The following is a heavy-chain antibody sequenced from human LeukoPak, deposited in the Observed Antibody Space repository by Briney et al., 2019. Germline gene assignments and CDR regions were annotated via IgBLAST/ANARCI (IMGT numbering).Heavy chain of an antibody. J-gene: IGHJ4*02. Sequence: GGSLRLSCAASGFTFSNYARHWVRQAPGKGLEWVSSISSSGTYLYYADSVKGRFTISRDNAKDSLYLQMNSLRAEDTAVYYCAKPPYYYHSSGYLDYWGQGTLVTVSS. D-gene: IGHD3-22*01. CDR1: GFTFSNYA. V-gene: IGHV3-21*01. CDR3: AKPPYYYHSSGYLDY. CDR2: ISSSGTYL.